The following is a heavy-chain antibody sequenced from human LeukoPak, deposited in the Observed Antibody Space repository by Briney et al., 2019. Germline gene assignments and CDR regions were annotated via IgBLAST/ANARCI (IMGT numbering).Heavy chain of an antibody. V-gene: IGHV3-21*01. Sequence: GGSLRLSCAASGFTFSSYSMNWVRQAPGKGLEWVSSISSSSSYIYYADSVKGRFTISRDNAKNSLYLQMNSLRAEDTAVYYCARDGGKYYDFWSGYHDYWGQGTLVTVSS. CDR3: ARDGGKYYDFWSGYHDY. CDR1: GFTFSSYS. CDR2: ISSSSSYI. J-gene: IGHJ4*02. D-gene: IGHD3-3*01.